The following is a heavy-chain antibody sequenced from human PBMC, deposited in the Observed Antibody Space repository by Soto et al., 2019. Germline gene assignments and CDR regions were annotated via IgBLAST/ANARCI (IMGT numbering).Heavy chain of an antibody. Sequence: QVQLVESGGGVVQPGRSLRLSCAASGFTFSSYDMHWVRQAPGKRPEWVALIWFDGSSKAHAESVKGRFTISRDNSKKTLYLQMNNLRADDTAVYYWARQSGSGRQKAYGGQGTLVTVSS. V-gene: IGHV3-33*01. J-gene: IGHJ4*02. D-gene: IGHD3-10*01. CDR3: ARQSGSGRQKAY. CDR2: IWFDGSSK. CDR1: GFTFSSYD.